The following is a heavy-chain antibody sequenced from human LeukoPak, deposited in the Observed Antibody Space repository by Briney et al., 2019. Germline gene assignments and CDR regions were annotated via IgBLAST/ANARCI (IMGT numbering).Heavy chain of an antibody. CDR2: ISAYNGNT. CDR1: GYSFTSYG. Sequence: GESLKISCKGSGYSFTSYGISWVRQAPGQGLEWMGWISAYNGNTNYAQKLQGRVTMTTDTSTSTAYMELRSLRSDDTAVYYCARWVAVAGTELGYYYYYYYMDVWGKGTTVTVSS. CDR3: ARWVAVAGTELGYYYYYYYMDV. V-gene: IGHV1-18*01. D-gene: IGHD6-19*01. J-gene: IGHJ6*03.